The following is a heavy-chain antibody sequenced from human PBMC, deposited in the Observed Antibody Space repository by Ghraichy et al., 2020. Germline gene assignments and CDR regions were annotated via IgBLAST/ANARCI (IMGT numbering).Heavy chain of an antibody. D-gene: IGHD5-12*01. CDR1: GGSFSGYY. CDR3: ARDPGVMATNDY. J-gene: IGHJ4*02. V-gene: IGHV4-34*01. Sequence: SETLSLTCAVYGGSFSGYYWSWIRQPPGKGLEWIGEINHSGSTNYNPSLKSRVTISVDTSKNQFSLKLSSVTAADTAVYYCARDPGVMATNDYWGQGTLVTVSS. CDR2: INHSGST.